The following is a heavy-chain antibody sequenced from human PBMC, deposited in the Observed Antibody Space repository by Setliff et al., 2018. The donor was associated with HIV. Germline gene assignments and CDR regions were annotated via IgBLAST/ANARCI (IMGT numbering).Heavy chain of an antibody. CDR3: AIGSSNWPHRPNNYYFDY. CDR1: GDTFTTYA. J-gene: IGHJ4*02. D-gene: IGHD6-13*01. Sequence: ASVKVSCKASGDTFTTYALHWVRQAPGQRLEWMGWINAGNGNTKYSQKIQGRVTITRDTSASTAYMELSSLRSEDTGVYYCAIGSSNWPHRPNNYYFDYWGQGTPVTVSS. V-gene: IGHV1-3*01. CDR2: INAGNGNT.